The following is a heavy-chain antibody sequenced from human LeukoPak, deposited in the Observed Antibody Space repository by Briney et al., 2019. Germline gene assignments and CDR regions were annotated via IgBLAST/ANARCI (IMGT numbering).Heavy chain of an antibody. CDR3: ARVPAAFDI. Sequence: SETLSLTCTVSGGSVSSGSYYWSWIRQPPGKGLEWIGYIYYSGSTNYNPSLKSRVTISVDTSKNQFSLKLRSVTAADTAVYYCARVPAAFDIWGQGRMVTVSS. CDR2: IYYSGST. V-gene: IGHV4-61*01. CDR1: GGSVSSGSYY. J-gene: IGHJ3*02. D-gene: IGHD1-14*01.